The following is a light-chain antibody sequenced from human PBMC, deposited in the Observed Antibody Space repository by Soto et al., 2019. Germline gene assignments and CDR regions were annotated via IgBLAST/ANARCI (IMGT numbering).Light chain of an antibody. CDR1: SSNIGGNS. J-gene: IGLJ1*01. CDR3: GSWDSSLSAYV. CDR2: DDN. Sequence: YVLTQPPSVSAATGQKVTISCSGSSSNIGGNSVSWYQQLPGTAPKLLIYDDNKRPSGIPGRFSGSKSGTSATLGITGFQTGDEADYYCGSWDSSLSAYVFGTGTKVTVL. V-gene: IGLV1-51*01.